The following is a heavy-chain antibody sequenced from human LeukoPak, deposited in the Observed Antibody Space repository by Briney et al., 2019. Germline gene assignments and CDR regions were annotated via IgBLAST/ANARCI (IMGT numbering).Heavy chain of an antibody. V-gene: IGHV1-2*02. D-gene: IGHD6-13*01. CDR3: ARRDSSSWLDY. J-gene: IGHJ4*02. CDR2: INPNSGGT. CDR1: GYSFTGYY. Sequence: ASVKVSCKASGYSFTGYYMHWVRHAPGQGLEWMGWINPNSGGTNYAQKFQARVTMTSDTSISTAYMYLSRLRSDDTAVYYCARRDSSSWLDYWGQGTLVTVSS.